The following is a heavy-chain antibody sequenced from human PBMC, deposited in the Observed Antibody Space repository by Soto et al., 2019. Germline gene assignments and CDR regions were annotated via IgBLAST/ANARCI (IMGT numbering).Heavy chain of an antibody. CDR3: ARDMTRTVVPYFDF. CDR1: GGTFSNYV. Sequence: QVQLVQSGAVVMKPGSSVTVSCKASGGTFSNYVVNWVRQAPGQGLEWMGSIIPIAGAANYRKKDQGRVTITADNSTSTSYVELSSLRSADTAVYYCARDMTRTVVPYFDFWGQGTLVTISS. CDR2: IIPIAGAA. D-gene: IGHD1-7*01. V-gene: IGHV1-69*06. J-gene: IGHJ4*02.